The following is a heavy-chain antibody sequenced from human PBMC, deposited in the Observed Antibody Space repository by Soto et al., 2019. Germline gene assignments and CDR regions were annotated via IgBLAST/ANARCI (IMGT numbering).Heavy chain of an antibody. J-gene: IGHJ4*02. Sequence: SVKVSCKASGGTFSSYAISWVRQAPGQGLEWMGGITPIFGTANYAQKFQGRVTITAGKSTSTAYMELSSLRSEDTAVYYCASTPTIQLWTPFDYWGQGTLVTVSS. V-gene: IGHV1-69*06. CDR2: ITPIFGTA. D-gene: IGHD5-18*01. CDR1: GGTFSSYA. CDR3: ASTPTIQLWTPFDY.